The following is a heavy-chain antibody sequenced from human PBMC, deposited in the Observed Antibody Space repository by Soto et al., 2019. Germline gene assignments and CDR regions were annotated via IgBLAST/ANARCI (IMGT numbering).Heavy chain of an antibody. CDR1: GFTFGVYP. V-gene: IGHV3-23*01. CDR2: IGGSGDST. CDR3: AKDRGSIAATVEYDY. D-gene: IGHD6-6*01. J-gene: IGHJ4*02. Sequence: GGSLRLSCAASGFTFGVYPMSWVRQAPGKGLEWVSSIGGSGDSTYYADSVKGRFTISRDNSKNTLYLQMNSLRGEDTAVYYCAKDRGSIAATVEYDYWGQGTLVTVAS.